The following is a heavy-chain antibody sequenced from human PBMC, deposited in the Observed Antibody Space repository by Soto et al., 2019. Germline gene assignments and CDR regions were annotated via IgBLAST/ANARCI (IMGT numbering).Heavy chain of an antibody. J-gene: IGHJ6*02. CDR1: GFIFSSFA. D-gene: IGHD6-19*01. V-gene: IGHV3-23*01. CDR3: ARGPRGTAVAGNLVYFHPMDV. CDR2: ISGSGGST. Sequence: GSLRLSCAASGFIFSSFAMSWVRQAPGKGLEWVSAISGSGGSTYYADSVKGRFTISRDNSKNTLYLQMNSLRAEDTAVYYCARGPRGTAVAGNLVYFHPMDVWGQGT.